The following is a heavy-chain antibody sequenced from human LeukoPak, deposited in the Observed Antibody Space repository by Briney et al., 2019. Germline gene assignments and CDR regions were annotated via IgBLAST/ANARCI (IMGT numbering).Heavy chain of an antibody. CDR1: GYTLTELS. V-gene: IGHV1-24*01. Sequence: ASVKVSCKVSGYTLTELSMHWVQQAPGKGLEWMGGFDPEDGETIYAQKFQGRVTMTEDTSTDTAYMELSSLRSEDTAVYYCATVVRERWLQLGYFDYWGQGTLVTVSS. CDR3: ATVVRERWLQLGYFDY. J-gene: IGHJ4*02. CDR2: FDPEDGET. D-gene: IGHD5-24*01.